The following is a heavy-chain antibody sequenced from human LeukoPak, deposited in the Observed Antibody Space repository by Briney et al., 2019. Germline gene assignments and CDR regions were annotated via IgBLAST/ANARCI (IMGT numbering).Heavy chain of an antibody. CDR3: ARGGDYDILTGYAYVYFDY. V-gene: IGHV4-31*03. D-gene: IGHD3-9*01. CDR1: GGSISSGGYY. CDR2: IYYSGST. J-gene: IGHJ4*02. Sequence: SQTLSLTCTVSGGSISSGGYYWSWIRQHPGKGLEWIGHIYYSGSTYYNPSLKSRVTISVDTSKNQFSLKLSSVTAADTAVYYCARGGDYDILTGYAYVYFDYWGQGTLVTVSS.